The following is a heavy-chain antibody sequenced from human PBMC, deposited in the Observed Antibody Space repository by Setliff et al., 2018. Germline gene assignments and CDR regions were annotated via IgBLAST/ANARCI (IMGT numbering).Heavy chain of an antibody. CDR1: AYSFVNYG. J-gene: IGHJ5*02. V-gene: IGHV1-18*01. D-gene: IGHD2-15*01. CDR3: AGVYCDGGGCSSNWYDP. CDR2: IRVYGGNT. Sequence: ASVKVSCKASAYSFVNYGITWVRQAPGQGLEWMGWIRVYGGNTNYAQKFQGRATMTRDTSTSTAYMELRSLRSDDTAVYYCAGVYCDGGGCSSNWYDPWGQGTLVTVSS.